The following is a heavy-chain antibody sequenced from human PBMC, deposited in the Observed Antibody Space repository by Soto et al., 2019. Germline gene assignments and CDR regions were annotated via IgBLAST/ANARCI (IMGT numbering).Heavy chain of an antibody. Sequence: GGSLRLSCAASGFTFSSYAMHWVRQAPGKGLEWVAYISSSSSNIYYADSVKGRFTISRDNAKNSLYLQMNSLRAEDTAVYYCARERGLCSGGSCYRPTYAFDIWGQGTMVTVSS. J-gene: IGHJ3*02. CDR2: ISSSSSNI. V-gene: IGHV3-48*01. CDR1: GFTFSSYA. CDR3: ARERGLCSGGSCYRPTYAFDI. D-gene: IGHD2-15*01.